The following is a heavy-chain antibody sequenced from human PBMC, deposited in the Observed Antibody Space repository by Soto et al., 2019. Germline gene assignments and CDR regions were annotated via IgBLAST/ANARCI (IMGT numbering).Heavy chain of an antibody. CDR2: IWYDGTKK. V-gene: IGHV3-33*01. Sequence: QVQLVESGGGVVQPGRSLRLSCAASGFTFSNYGMHWVRQAPGKGLEWVALIWYDGTKKYYEDSVKSRFTISRDNSKNTLYLQMNRLRAEDTAFYYCARDRSEYHGSGSDFFYWGQGTLVTVSS. CDR3: ARDRSEYHGSGSDFFY. D-gene: IGHD3-10*01. J-gene: IGHJ4*02. CDR1: GFTFSNYG.